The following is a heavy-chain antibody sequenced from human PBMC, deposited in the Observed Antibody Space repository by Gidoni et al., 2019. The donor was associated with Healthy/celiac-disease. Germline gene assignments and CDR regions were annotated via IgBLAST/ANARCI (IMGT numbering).Heavy chain of an antibody. Sequence: QVQLVESGGGLVKPGGSLRLSCAASGFTFSAHYMSWIRQAPGKGLEWVSYISSSSSYTNSADSVKGRFTISRDNAKNSLYLQMNSLRAEDTAVYYCARDGAYYYGSGRGWDVWGQGTTVTVSS. D-gene: IGHD3-10*01. CDR3: ARDGAYYYGSGRGWDV. CDR2: ISSSSSYT. J-gene: IGHJ6*02. V-gene: IGHV3-11*06. CDR1: GFTFSAHY.